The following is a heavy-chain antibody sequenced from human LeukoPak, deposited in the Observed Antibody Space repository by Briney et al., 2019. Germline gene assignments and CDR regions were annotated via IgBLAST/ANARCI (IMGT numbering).Heavy chain of an antibody. V-gene: IGHV3-23*01. CDR1: GFTFSSYA. J-gene: IGHJ4*02. Sequence: GGSLRLSCAASGFTFSSYAMSWVRQAPGKGLEWISAISGSGGSTYYADSVKGRFTISRDNSKNTLYLQMNSLRAEDTAVYYCAKDPSWNDGEFDYWGQGTLVTVSS. D-gene: IGHD1-1*01. CDR3: AKDPSWNDGEFDY. CDR2: ISGSGGST.